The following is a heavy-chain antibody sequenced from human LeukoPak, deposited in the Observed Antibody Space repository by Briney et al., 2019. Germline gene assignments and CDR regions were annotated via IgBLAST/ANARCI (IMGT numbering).Heavy chain of an antibody. CDR3: ARPRIAAADPFDY. CDR1: GYSFTSYW. Sequence: GESLKISCKGSGYSFTSYWIGWVRPMPGKGLEWMGIIYPGDSDTRYSPSFQGQVTISADKSISTAYLQWSSLKASDTAMYYCARPRIAAADPFDYWGQGTLVTVSS. V-gene: IGHV5-51*01. D-gene: IGHD6-13*01. CDR2: IYPGDSDT. J-gene: IGHJ4*02.